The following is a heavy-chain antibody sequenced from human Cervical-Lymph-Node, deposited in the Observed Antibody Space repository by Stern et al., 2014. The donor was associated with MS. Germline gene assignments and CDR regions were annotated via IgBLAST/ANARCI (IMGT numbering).Heavy chain of an antibody. Sequence: QVQLQESGPGLVKPSETLSLTCTVSGGSINTNNYYWGWIRQPPGKGLEWIGNIYSSGSTFYSPSLKSRVPMSVDTSKNQFSLKLSSVTAADTAVYYCARTGDDFGDYSLSYWGQGTLVTVSS. CDR1: GGSINTNNYY. CDR3: ARTGDDFGDYSLSY. CDR2: IYSSGST. V-gene: IGHV4-39*01. D-gene: IGHD4-17*01. J-gene: IGHJ4*02.